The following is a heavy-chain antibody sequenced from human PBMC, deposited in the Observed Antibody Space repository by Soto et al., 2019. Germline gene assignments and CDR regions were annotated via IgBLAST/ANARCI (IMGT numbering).Heavy chain of an antibody. CDR3: ARGGAARPDY. CDR1: GFRFSDYG. Sequence: EVQLVEAGGGLVHLGGSLILSCAASGFRFSDYGMNWVRQIPGKGPEWVSYISSNSRTTSYANSVKGRFTISRDNARNSLYLQMTSLRDEDTAVCYCARGGAARPDYWGQGTLVTVSS. D-gene: IGHD6-6*01. V-gene: IGHV3-48*02. CDR2: ISSNSRTT. J-gene: IGHJ4*02.